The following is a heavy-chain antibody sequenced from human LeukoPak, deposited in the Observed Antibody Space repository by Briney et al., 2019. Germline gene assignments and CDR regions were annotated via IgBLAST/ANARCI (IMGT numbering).Heavy chain of an antibody. V-gene: IGHV6-1*01. CDR2: TYYRSKWYN. J-gene: IGHJ5*02. Sequence: SQTLSLTCAIPGDSVSSNSAAWNWIRQSPSRGLEWLGRTYYRSKWYNDYAVSVKSRITINPDTSKNQFSLQLNSVTPEDTAVYYCAREAEKVRGVPGFDPWGQGTLVTVSS. D-gene: IGHD3-10*01. CDR3: AREAEKVRGVPGFDP. CDR1: GDSVSSNSAA.